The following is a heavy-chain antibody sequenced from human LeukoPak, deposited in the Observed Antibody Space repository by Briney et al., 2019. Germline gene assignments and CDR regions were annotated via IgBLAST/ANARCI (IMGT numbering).Heavy chain of an antibody. CDR3: AKGAGGFSYYNWFDP. D-gene: IGHD5-18*01. CDR2: INHSGST. Sequence: PSETLSLTCTVSGYSISSGYYWNWIRQPPGKGLEWIGEINHSGSTSYNPSLKSRATISVDTSKNQFSLKLASVTAADTAIYYCAKGAGGFSYYNWFDPWGQGTLVTVSS. J-gene: IGHJ5*02. V-gene: IGHV4-38-2*02. CDR1: GYSISSGYY.